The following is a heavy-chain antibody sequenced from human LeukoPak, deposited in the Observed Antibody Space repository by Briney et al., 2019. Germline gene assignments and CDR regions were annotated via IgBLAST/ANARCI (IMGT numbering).Heavy chain of an antibody. CDR1: GGTFSSYA. J-gene: IGHJ4*02. V-gene: IGHV1-69*13. CDR3: ARDRSIAAARSGFDY. Sequence: SVKVSCKASGGTFSSYAISWVRQAPGQGLEWMGGIIPIFGTANYAQKFQGRVTITADESTSTAYMELSRLRSDDTAVYYCARDRSIAAARSGFDYWGQGTLVTVSS. D-gene: IGHD6-13*01. CDR2: IIPIFGTA.